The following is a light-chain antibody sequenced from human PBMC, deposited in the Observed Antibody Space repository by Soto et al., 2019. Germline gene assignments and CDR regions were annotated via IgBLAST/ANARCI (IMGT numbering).Light chain of an antibody. Sequence: EIVMTQSPATLSVSPGERATLSCRASRSVSSDLAWYQQKPGQAPRLLIYGASTRATDIPARFSGSGSGTEFTLTISSLQSEDFAVYYCQQFNTWPPMYTFGQGTKLEIK. CDR2: GAS. V-gene: IGKV3-15*01. J-gene: IGKJ2*01. CDR3: QQFNTWPPMYT. CDR1: RSVSSD.